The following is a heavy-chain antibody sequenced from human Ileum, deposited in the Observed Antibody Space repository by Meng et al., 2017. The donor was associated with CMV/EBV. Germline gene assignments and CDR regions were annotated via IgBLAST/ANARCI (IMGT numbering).Heavy chain of an antibody. Sequence: GESLKISCAASGFTFSGYGLNWVRPAPGKGLEWVSYISSSSGIIYYTDSEKGRFTISRDNAENSLYLQISVLRPEDTAIYYCANLWAEGYWGQGTLVTVSS. CDR3: ANLWAEGY. CDR1: GFTFSGYG. V-gene: IGHV3-48*04. CDR2: ISSSSGII. J-gene: IGHJ4*02. D-gene: IGHD1-26*01.